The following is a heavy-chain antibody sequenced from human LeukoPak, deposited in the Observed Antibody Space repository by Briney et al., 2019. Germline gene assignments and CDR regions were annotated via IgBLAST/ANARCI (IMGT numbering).Heavy chain of an antibody. CDR1: GFTFSSYA. CDR2: ISGSGTNT. V-gene: IGHV3-23*01. Sequence: GGSLRLSCAASGFTFSSYAMNWVRQAPGKGLEWVSIISGSGTNTYYADSVRGRFTISRDNSKNTLYLQMNSLRAEDTAVYYCAKSFGPVIAAAGTGADWGQGTLVTVSS. J-gene: IGHJ4*02. D-gene: IGHD6-13*01. CDR3: AKSFGPVIAAAGTGAD.